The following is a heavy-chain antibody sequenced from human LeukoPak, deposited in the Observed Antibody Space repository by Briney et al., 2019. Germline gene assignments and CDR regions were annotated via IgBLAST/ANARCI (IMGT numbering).Heavy chain of an antibody. CDR1: GGSINSGSYY. CDR3: ARGMVVGVPLYYMDV. J-gene: IGHJ6*03. V-gene: IGHV4-61*09. D-gene: IGHD1-26*01. Sequence: SETLSLTCTVSGGSINSGSYYWSWIRQPAGKGLEWIGHIYTSGSTTYNPSLKSRVSISVDTSKNQFSLRLSSVTAADTAVYFCARGMVVGVPLYYMDVWGKGTTVTISS. CDR2: IYTSGST.